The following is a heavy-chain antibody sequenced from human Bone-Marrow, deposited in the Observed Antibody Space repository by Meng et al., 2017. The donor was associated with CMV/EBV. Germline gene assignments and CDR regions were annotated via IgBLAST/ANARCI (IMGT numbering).Heavy chain of an antibody. CDR3: ARSLNSWYFDL. V-gene: IGHV4-59*01. D-gene: IGHD4-23*01. CDR2: IYYSGST. Sequence: QGWLQESGPGKVKPSETLSLTCSVSGDSMKSYYWGWVRQPPGKGLEWLGHIYYSGSTNYNPSLKSRLTMSAVTSKNQFSLSLSFVTAEDTAVYYCARSLNSWYFDLWGRGTLVTVSS. CDR1: GDSMKSYY. J-gene: IGHJ2*01.